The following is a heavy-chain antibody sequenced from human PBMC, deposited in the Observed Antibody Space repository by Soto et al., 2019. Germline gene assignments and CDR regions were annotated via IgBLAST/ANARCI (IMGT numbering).Heavy chain of an antibody. CDR2: ISASGVST. CDR3: AKDRKTGSGWYWDY. J-gene: IGHJ4*02. Sequence: EVQLLESGGGLLQPGGSLRLSCAASGFTFSSYAMSWVRQAPRKGLEWVSGISASGVSTYYADSVKGRFTISRDNSENTLYLQMNSLRAEDTALYYCAKDRKTGSGWYWDYWGQGTLVTVSS. D-gene: IGHD6-19*01. CDR1: GFTFSSYA. V-gene: IGHV3-23*01.